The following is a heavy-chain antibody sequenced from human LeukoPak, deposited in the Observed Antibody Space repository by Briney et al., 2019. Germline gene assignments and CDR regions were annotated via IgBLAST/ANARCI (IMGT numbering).Heavy chain of an antibody. CDR3: AAYFDWLSPYGMDV. CDR2: IIPILGIA. D-gene: IGHD3-9*01. J-gene: IGHJ6*02. CDR1: GGTFSSHA. Sequence: ASVKVSCKASGGTFSSHAISWVRQAPGQGLEWMGRIIPILGIANYAQKFQGRVTITADKSTSTAYMELSSLRSEDTAVYYCAAYFDWLSPYGMDVWGQGTTVTVSS. V-gene: IGHV1-69*04.